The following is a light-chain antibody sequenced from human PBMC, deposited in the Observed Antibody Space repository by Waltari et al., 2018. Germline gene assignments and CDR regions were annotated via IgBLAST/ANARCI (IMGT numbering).Light chain of an antibody. Sequence: QSVLTQPPSASGTPGQRVTISCSGSSSTVGGNTFSWYQQVPGTAPKLPIFSNDQRPSGVPDIFSGSKSGTSASFTISGVQSDDEADYYGASWDDNNDYVFGTGTKVSV. CDR2: SND. J-gene: IGLJ1*01. CDR3: ASWDDNNDYV. V-gene: IGLV1-44*01. CDR1: SSTVGGNT.